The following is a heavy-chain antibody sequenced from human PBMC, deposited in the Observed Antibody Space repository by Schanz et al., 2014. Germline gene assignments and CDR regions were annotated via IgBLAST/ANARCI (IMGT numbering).Heavy chain of an antibody. CDR3: ATAEDASGSYGIPACGV. CDR2: LDLEDGEI. D-gene: IGHD3-10*01. Sequence: QLQLVESGGGVVQPGRSLRLSCAASGFPFRSYVMHWVRQAPGKGLEWMGGLDLEDGEIVYAEQLKGRVTMTEDTSTDTAYMELSSLRSQDTAVYYCATAEDASGSYGIPACGVWGQGTTVIVSS. V-gene: IGHV1-24*01. CDR1: GFPFRSYV. J-gene: IGHJ6*02.